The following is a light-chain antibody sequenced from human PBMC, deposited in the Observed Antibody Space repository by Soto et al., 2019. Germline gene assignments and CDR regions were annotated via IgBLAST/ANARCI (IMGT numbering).Light chain of an antibody. CDR3: QQYGSAPWT. J-gene: IGKJ1*01. CDR2: AAS. CDR1: ESVSSNY. Sequence: EIVLTQSPGTLSSSPGERATLSCRASESVSSNYLAWYQQRPGQAPRLLIYAASNRARGIPDRFGGSGSGTGFPLTVSRQEPEDFAVYYCQQYGSAPWTFGQGTKV. V-gene: IGKV3-20*01.